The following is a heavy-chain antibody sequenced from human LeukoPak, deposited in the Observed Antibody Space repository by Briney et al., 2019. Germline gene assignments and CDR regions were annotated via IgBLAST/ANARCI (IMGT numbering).Heavy chain of an antibody. V-gene: IGHV3-30*02. CDR2: IRYDGSSK. CDR3: AKGANDPSAYHVDY. J-gene: IGHJ4*02. CDR1: GFSFSSYG. Sequence: GGSLRLSCAASGFSFSSYGMHWFRQAPGKGLEWVAFIRYDGSSKSYADSVKGRFTISRDNSLYLHMKSLRVEDTAVYYCAKGANDPSAYHVDYWGRGTLLTVSS. D-gene: IGHD3-22*01.